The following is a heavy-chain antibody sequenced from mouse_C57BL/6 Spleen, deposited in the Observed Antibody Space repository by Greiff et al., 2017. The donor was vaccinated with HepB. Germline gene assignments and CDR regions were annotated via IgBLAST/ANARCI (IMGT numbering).Heavy chain of an antibody. D-gene: IGHD2-5*01. CDR3: ARKAYYSNYVNWYFDV. CDR1: GYAFSSYW. CDR2: IYPGDGDT. Sequence: QVQLQQSGAELVKPGASVKISCKASGYAFSSYWMNWVKQRPGKGLEWIGQIYPGDGDTNYNGKFKGKATLTADKSSSTAYMQLSSLTSEDSAVYFCARKAYYSNYVNWYFDVWGTGTTVTVSS. J-gene: IGHJ1*03. V-gene: IGHV1-80*01.